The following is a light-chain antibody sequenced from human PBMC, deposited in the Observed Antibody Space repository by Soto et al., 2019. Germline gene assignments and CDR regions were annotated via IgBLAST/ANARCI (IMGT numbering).Light chain of an antibody. V-gene: IGKV3D-20*02. CDR3: QQRSNWPPIT. CDR2: GAS. Sequence: EIVLTQSPGTLSLSPGERATLSCRASQSVSSSYLAWYQQKPGQAPRLIIYGASIRATGIPDRFSGSGSGTDFTLTISSLEPEDAAVYYCQQRSNWPPITFGQGTRLEIK. CDR1: QSVSSSY. J-gene: IGKJ5*01.